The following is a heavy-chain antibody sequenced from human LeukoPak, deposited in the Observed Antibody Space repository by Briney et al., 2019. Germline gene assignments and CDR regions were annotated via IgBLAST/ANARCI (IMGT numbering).Heavy chain of an antibody. J-gene: IGHJ4*02. V-gene: IGHV3-7*01. Sequence: GGSLRLSCAASGFTFSSYWMSWVRQAPGKGLEWVANIKQDGSEKYYVDSVKGRFTISRDNAKNSLYLQMNSLRAEDTAVYYCARATTNVLLWFGEIDYWGQGTLVTVSS. CDR2: IKQDGSEK. CDR1: GFTFSSYW. CDR3: ARATTNVLLWFGEIDY. D-gene: IGHD3-10*01.